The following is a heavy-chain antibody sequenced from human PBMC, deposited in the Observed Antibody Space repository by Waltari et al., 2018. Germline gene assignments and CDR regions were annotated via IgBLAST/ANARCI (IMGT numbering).Heavy chain of an antibody. Sequence: QVQLVESGGGVVQPGRSLRLSCAASVFTSSNYAMHWVRQAPGKGLEWVAVILYDGSNEYYADSVKGRFTISRDNSKNTLYLQMNSLRAEDTAVYYCARDSYGLDYWGQGTLVTVSS. D-gene: IGHD3-10*01. CDR2: ILYDGSNE. J-gene: IGHJ4*02. CDR1: VFTSSNYA. V-gene: IGHV3-30-3*01. CDR3: ARDSYGLDY.